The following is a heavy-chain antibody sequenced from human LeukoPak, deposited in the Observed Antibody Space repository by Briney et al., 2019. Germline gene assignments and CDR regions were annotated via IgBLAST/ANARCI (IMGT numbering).Heavy chain of an antibody. CDR2: ISGSGSTT. J-gene: IGHJ3*02. Sequence: PGGSLRLSCAASGFMFNSYAMSWVRQAPGKGLEWVSAISGSGSTTYYADSVKGRFTISRDNSKNTLDLQTNSLRAEDTAIYYCAKVWGSFVYGAFDIWGQGTMVTVSS. D-gene: IGHD7-27*01. CDR3: AKVWGSFVYGAFDI. V-gene: IGHV3-23*01. CDR1: GFMFNSYA.